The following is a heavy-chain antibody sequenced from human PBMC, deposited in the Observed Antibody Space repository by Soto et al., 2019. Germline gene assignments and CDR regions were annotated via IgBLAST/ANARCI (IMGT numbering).Heavy chain of an antibody. J-gene: IGHJ6*02. V-gene: IGHV3-30-3*01. CDR1: GFTFSSYA. Sequence: GGSLRLCCAASGFTFSSYAMHWVRQAPGKGLEWVAVISYDGSNKYYADSVKGRFTISRDNSKNTLYLQMNSLRAEDTAVYYCARDGAYYYGSGSSTYGMDVWGQGTTVTVSS. D-gene: IGHD3-10*01. CDR2: ISYDGSNK. CDR3: ARDGAYYYGSGSSTYGMDV.